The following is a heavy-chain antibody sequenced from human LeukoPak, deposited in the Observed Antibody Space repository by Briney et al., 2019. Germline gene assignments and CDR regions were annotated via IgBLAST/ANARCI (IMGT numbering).Heavy chain of an antibody. V-gene: IGHV3-23*01. J-gene: IGHJ4*02. Sequence: GGSLRLSCAVSGFTFSGYAMSWVRQAPGKGLEWVSTISGSGDYTYYADSVKGRFSISRDNSKNTLYLQMNSLRAEDTAVYYCAKDPGSGYPATSLFDYWGQGTLVTVSS. CDR2: ISGSGDYT. CDR1: GFTFSGYA. D-gene: IGHD3-22*01. CDR3: AKDPGSGYPATSLFDY.